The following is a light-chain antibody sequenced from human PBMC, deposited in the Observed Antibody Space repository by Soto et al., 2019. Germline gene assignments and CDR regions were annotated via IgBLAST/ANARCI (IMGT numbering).Light chain of an antibody. J-gene: IGKJ3*01. CDR2: GAS. V-gene: IGKV1-9*01. Sequence: NQLTQSPSSLSASVGDRVTISCRASQGIANFLAWYQQKPGKAPKLLIYGASTLQSGVPSRFSGSGSGTDFTLTISSLQPEYFATYYCQQLNSFPIPFGPGTKVDIK. CDR1: QGIANF. CDR3: QQLNSFPIP.